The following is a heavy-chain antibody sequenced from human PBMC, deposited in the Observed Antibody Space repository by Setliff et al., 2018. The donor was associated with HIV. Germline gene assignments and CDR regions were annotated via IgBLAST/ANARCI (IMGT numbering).Heavy chain of an antibody. CDR2: ISGYNGNT. J-gene: IGHJ3*02. CDR1: GDTNPSDA. Sequence: ASVKVSCKASGDTNPSDAISWVRQAPGQGLEWMGWISGYNGNTKYAQNMQGRVTMTTDTSTTTAYMELRSLRSDDTAVYYCATITVAGTGACDIWGQGTMVTVSS. CDR3: ATITVAGTGACDI. D-gene: IGHD6-19*01. V-gene: IGHV1-18*01.